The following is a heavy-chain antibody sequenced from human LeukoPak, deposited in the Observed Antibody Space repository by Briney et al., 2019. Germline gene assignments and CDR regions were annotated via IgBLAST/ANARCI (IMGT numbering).Heavy chain of an antibody. D-gene: IGHD1-26*01. CDR2: ISAYNGNT. CDR1: GYTFTGYY. CDR3: ARDSTKDSGSYGGSDAFDI. V-gene: IGHV1-18*04. J-gene: IGHJ3*02. Sequence: GASVKVSCKASGYTFTGYYMHWVRQAPGQGLEWMGWISAYNGNTNYAQKLQGRVTMTTDTSTSTAYMELRSLRSDDTAVYYCARDSTKDSGSYGGSDAFDIWGQGTMVTVSS.